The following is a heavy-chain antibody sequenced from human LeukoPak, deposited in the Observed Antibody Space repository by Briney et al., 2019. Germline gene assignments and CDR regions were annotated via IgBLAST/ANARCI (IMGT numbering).Heavy chain of an antibody. D-gene: IGHD3-22*01. J-gene: IGHJ4*02. CDR2: INPHSGGT. CDR1: EYTFTGYY. CDR3: ARGYYDSSGYYYSHFDC. Sequence: GASVKVSCKASEYTFTGYYMHWVRQAPGQGLEWMGWINPHSGGTNYAQKFQGRVTMTRDTSISTAYMELSRLRSDDTAVYYCARGYYDSSGYYYSHFDCWGQGTLVTVSS. V-gene: IGHV1-2*02.